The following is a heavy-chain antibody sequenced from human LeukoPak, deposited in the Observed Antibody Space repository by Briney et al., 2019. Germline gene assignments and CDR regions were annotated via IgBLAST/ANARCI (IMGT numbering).Heavy chain of an antibody. D-gene: IGHD6-6*01. V-gene: IGHV4-61*01. J-gene: IGHJ4*02. CDR2: IYYSGST. CDR1: GGSVSSGSYY. Sequence: SETLSLTCTVSGGSVSSGSYYWSWIRQPPGKGLEWIGYIYYSGSTNYNPSLKSRVTISVDTSKSQFSLKLSSVTAADTAVYYCARAGEYSSSSFDYWGQGTLVTVSS. CDR3: ARAGEYSSSSFDY.